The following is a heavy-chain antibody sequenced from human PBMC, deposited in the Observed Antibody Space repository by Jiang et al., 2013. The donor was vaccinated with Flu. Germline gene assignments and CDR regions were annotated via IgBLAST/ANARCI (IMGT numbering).Heavy chain of an antibody. Sequence: GPGLVKPSETLSLTCTVSGGSISSYYWSWIRQPPGKGLEWIGYIYYSGSTNYNPSLKSRVTISVDTSKNQFSLKLSSVTAADTAVYYCARASRSGWYGNWYFDLWGRGTLVTVSS. D-gene: IGHD6-19*01. V-gene: IGHV4-59*01. J-gene: IGHJ2*01. CDR2: IYYSGST. CDR3: ARASRSGWYGNWYFDL. CDR1: GGSISSYY.